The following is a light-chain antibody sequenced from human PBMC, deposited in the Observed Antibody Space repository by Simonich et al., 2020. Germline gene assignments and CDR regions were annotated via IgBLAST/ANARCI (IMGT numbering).Light chain of an antibody. J-gene: IGKJ3*01. V-gene: IGKV3-15*01. CDR2: GAS. CDR1: QSVSSN. CDR3: QQYNNWPL. Sequence: EIVMTQSPATLSVSPGERATLSFRAIQSVSSNLAVYQQTPGQAPRLLIYGASTRATGIPARFSGSGSGTEFTLTISSMQSEDFAVYYCQQYNNWPLFGPGTKVDIK.